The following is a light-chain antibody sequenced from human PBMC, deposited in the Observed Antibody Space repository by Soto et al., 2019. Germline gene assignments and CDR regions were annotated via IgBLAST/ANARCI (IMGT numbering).Light chain of an antibody. CDR1: SSDVGGYDY. CDR3: SSYTTGSTSV. Sequence: QSALTQPASMSGSPGQSITISCTGTSSDVGGYDYVSWYQQHPGKAPKLVIYEVSNRPSGVSTRFSGSKSGNTASLTISGLQADDEADYYCSSYTTGSTSVFGTGTKVTV. V-gene: IGLV2-14*01. CDR2: EVS. J-gene: IGLJ1*01.